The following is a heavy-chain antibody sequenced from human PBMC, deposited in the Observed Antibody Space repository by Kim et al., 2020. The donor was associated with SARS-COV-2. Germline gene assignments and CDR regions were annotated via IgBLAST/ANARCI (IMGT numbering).Heavy chain of an antibody. CDR3: ARKGWVGAFGAFDF. J-gene: IGHJ3*01. CDR1: GFTVSSNY. V-gene: IGHV3-66*01. D-gene: IGHD1-26*01. CDR2: INSGGRT. Sequence: GGSLRLSCAASGFTVSSNYMSWVRQAPGKGLEWVSVINSGGRTNYADSGMGRFTTSRDNSKNKLYIQMNSLRGEETAVYYCARKGWVGAFGAFDFWGQGTMVTVSS.